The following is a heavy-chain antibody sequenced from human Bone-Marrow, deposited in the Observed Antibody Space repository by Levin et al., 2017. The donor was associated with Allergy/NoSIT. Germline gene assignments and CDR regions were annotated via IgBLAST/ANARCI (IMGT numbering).Heavy chain of an antibody. Sequence: GESLKISCKVSGYSFSAYWFAWVRQRPGKGLEWLGIIYPGDSDTRYSPSFQGQVTISADKSNNVAYLQWSSLQASDSGIYFCARAESFTSPLDVWGQGTTVTVSS. CDR2: IYPGDSDT. D-gene: IGHD2/OR15-2a*01. CDR3: ARAESFTSPLDV. V-gene: IGHV5-51*01. CDR1: GYSFSAYW. J-gene: IGHJ6*02.